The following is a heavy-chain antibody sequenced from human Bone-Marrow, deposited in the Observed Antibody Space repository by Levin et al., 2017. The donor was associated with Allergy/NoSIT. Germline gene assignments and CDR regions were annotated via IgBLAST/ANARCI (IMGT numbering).Heavy chain of an antibody. CDR3: ARDRRTVKRNRKGIAAAGTLNY. D-gene: IGHD6-13*01. CDR1: GFTFSSYA. Sequence: GESLKISCAASGFTFSSYAMHWVRQAPGKGLEWVAVISYDGSNKYYADSVKGRFTISRDNSKNTLYLQMNSLRAEDTAVYYCARDRRTVKRNRKGIAAAGTLNYWGQGTLVTVSS. V-gene: IGHV3-30-3*01. CDR2: ISYDGSNK. J-gene: IGHJ4*02.